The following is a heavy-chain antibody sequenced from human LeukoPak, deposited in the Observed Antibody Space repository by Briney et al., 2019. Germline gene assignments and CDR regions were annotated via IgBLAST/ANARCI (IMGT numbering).Heavy chain of an antibody. V-gene: IGHV6-1*01. CDR2: TYYRSKWSN. J-gene: IGHJ4*02. CDR1: GDSVSNNSAI. Sequence: SQTLSLTCAISGDSVSNNSAIWIWIRQSPSRGLQWLGRTYYRSKWSNDYAVSVKNRITRNVDTSKNQFSLQLNSVTPEDTAVYYCARSSNLHYFDYWGQGTQVTVSS. CDR3: ARSSNLHYFDY.